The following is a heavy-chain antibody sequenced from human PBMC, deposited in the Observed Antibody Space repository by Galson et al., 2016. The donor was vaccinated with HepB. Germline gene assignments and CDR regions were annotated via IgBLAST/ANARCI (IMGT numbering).Heavy chain of an antibody. J-gene: IGHJ4*02. D-gene: IGHD3-10*01. CDR1: GFTFSSYT. Sequence: SLRLSCAASGFTFSSYTMNWVRQAPGKGLEWVSSISDTGSHIYYVDSVKGRFTVSRDNAENSLYLQMDSLRTGDTALYYCARDMVRGVILSPIDYWGQGTLVTVSS. CDR2: ISDTGSHI. V-gene: IGHV3-21*01. CDR3: ARDMVRGVILSPIDY.